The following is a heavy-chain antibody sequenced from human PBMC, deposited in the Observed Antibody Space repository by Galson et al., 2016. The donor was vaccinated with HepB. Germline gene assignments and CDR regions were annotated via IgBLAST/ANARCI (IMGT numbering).Heavy chain of an antibody. J-gene: IGHJ4*02. CDR3: GKESSGTYGWHFDY. Sequence: SVKVSCKASGYSFTGYYMHWVRQAPGQGLEWVGRINPNSGATNCAQNFQGRATMTRDTSISTAYMELTGLRSDDTAVDYCGKESSGTYGWHFDYWGQGTLVTVSS. V-gene: IGHV1-2*06. CDR2: INPNSGAT. D-gene: IGHD1-26*01. CDR1: GYSFTGYY.